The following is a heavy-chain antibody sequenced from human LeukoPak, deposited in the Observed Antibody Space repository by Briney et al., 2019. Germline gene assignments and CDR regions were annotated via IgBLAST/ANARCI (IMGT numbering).Heavy chain of an antibody. J-gene: IGHJ4*02. D-gene: IGHD3-10*01. CDR2: IIPIFGTA. V-gene: IGHV1-69*13. CDR3: ARDYGHGSGSSPFFDY. Sequence: SVKVSCKASGGTFSSYAISWVRPAPGQGLEWMGGIIPIFGTANYAQKFQGRVTITADESTSTAYMERSSLRSEDTAVYYCARDYGHGSGSSPFFDYWGQGTLVTVSS. CDR1: GGTFSSYA.